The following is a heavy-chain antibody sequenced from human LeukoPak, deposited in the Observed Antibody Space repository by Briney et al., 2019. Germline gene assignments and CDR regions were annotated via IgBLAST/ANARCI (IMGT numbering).Heavy chain of an antibody. J-gene: IGHJ4*02. D-gene: IGHD3-9*01. CDR3: ASNILRYFDWSRY. V-gene: IGHV5-51*01. Sequence: GESLKISCNASGYXFATYWIGWVRQMPGKGLEWMGIIYPSDSETRYSPSFQGQVTISADKSISTAYLQWSSLKASDTAMYYCASNILRYFDWSRYWGQGTLVTVSS. CDR2: IYPSDSET. CDR1: GYXFATYW.